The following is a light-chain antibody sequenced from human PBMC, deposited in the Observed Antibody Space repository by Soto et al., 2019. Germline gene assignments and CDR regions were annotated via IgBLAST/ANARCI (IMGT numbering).Light chain of an antibody. V-gene: IGKV3-15*01. Sequence: EIVMTQSPATLSVSPGERATLSCRASQSVSSNLAWYQQKPGQAPRLLIYGASTRATGIPARFSGSGSGTEFTLNISSLQSEDFAVYYCQQYNNWPLFGGGPQVEIK. CDR2: GAS. J-gene: IGKJ4*01. CDR3: QQYNNWPL. CDR1: QSVSSN.